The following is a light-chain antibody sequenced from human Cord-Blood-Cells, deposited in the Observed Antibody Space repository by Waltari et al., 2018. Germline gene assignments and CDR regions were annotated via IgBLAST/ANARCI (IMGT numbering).Light chain of an antibody. CDR3: QQYGSSPT. CDR1: QSVSSSY. V-gene: IGKV3-20*01. Sequence: EIVLTQSPGTLSLSPGERATLSCRARQSVSSSYLAWYQQKTGQAPRLLIYGASSRATCIPDRFSGSGSGTDFTLTISRLEPEDFAVYYCQQYGSSPTFGQGTKVEIK. CDR2: GAS. J-gene: IGKJ1*01.